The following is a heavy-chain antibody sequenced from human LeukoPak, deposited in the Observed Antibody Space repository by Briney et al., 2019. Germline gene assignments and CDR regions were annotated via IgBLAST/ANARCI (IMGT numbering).Heavy chain of an antibody. Sequence: ASVKVSCKASGCTFTSYGISWVRQAPGQGLEWMGWISAYNGNTNYAQKLQGRVTMTTDTSTSTAYMELRSLRSDDTAVYYCARDLEFCSGGSCYSGHFDYWGQGTLVTVSS. D-gene: IGHD2-15*01. V-gene: IGHV1-18*01. J-gene: IGHJ4*02. CDR3: ARDLEFCSGGSCYSGHFDY. CDR1: GCTFTSYG. CDR2: ISAYNGNT.